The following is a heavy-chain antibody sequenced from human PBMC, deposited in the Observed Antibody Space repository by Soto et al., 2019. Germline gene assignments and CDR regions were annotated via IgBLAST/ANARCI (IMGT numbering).Heavy chain of an antibody. V-gene: IGHV4-30-2*01. CDR3: AREQGSSGWYGLDY. J-gene: IGHJ4*02. D-gene: IGHD6-19*01. CDR2: IYHSGST. Sequence: QLQLQESGSGLVKPSQTLSLTCAVSGGSISSGGYSWSWIRQPPGKGLERIGYIYHSGSTYYNPSLKSRVTISVDRSKNQFSLKLSSVTAADTAVYYCAREQGSSGWYGLDYWGQGTLVTVSS. CDR1: GGSISSGGYS.